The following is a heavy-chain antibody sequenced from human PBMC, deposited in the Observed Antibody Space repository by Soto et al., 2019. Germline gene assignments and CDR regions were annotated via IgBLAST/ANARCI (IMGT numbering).Heavy chain of an antibody. J-gene: IGHJ4*02. D-gene: IGHD2-15*01. CDR3: ARYCSGGSCYSY. V-gene: IGHV1-2*02. Sequence: ASVKVSCKASGYTFTGYYMHWVRQAPGQGLEWMGWINPNSGGTGYAQKFQGRVTMTRNTSISTAYMELSSLRSEDTAVYYCARYCSGGSCYSYWGQGTLVTVSS. CDR1: GYTFTGYY. CDR2: INPNSGGT.